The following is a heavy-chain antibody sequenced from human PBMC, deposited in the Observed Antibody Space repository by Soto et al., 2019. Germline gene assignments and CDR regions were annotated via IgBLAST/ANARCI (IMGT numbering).Heavy chain of an antibody. D-gene: IGHD1-26*01. J-gene: IGHJ4*02. V-gene: IGHV3-30-3*01. Sequence: PGGSLRLSCTASGFTFSDYALHWVRQAPGKGLEWVAILASDVDNNYYADSVQGRFTISRDNSKSTLFLQMDSLRAEDTAVYYCARGAEAPYFASPFDYWGQGTLGT. CDR2: LASDVDNN. CDR3: ARGAEAPYFASPFDY. CDR1: GFTFSDYA.